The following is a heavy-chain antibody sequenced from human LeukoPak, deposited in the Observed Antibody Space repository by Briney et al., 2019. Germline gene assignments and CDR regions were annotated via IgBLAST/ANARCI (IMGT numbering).Heavy chain of an antibody. CDR1: GGSIGTYY. CDR2: IYYSGST. CDR3: ARHGEQWLKVFWFDP. V-gene: IGHV4-59*01. Sequence: SETLSLTCTVSGGSIGTYYWSWIRQPPGKGLEWIGYIYYSGSTNYNPSLNSRVTISIDTSKNQFSLKLSSVTAADTAVYYCARHGEQWLKVFWFDPWGQGTLVTVSS. D-gene: IGHD6-19*01. J-gene: IGHJ5*02.